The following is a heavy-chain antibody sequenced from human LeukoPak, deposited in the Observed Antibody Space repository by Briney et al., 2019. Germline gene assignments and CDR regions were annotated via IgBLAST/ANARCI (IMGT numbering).Heavy chain of an antibody. D-gene: IGHD4-17*01. J-gene: IGHJ4*02. CDR3: AVMVDHGDGDYFDY. CDR1: GFTFSSYS. Sequence: GGSLRLSCAASGFTFSSYSMNWVRQAPGKGLEWVSYISSSSSTIYYADSVKGRFTISRDNAKNSLYLQMNSLRAEDTAVHYCAVMVDHGDGDYFDYWGQGILVTVSS. V-gene: IGHV3-48*04. CDR2: ISSSSSTI.